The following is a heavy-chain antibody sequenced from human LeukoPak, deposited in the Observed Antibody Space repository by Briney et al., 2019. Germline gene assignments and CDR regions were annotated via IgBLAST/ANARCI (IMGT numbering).Heavy chain of an antibody. CDR3: ARRLTQYDCFDP. Sequence: SQTLSLTCAISGDSVSSNSVTWNWIRQSPSRGLEWLGRTYYRSTWYNDYAVSGRGRITVNPDTSKNQFSLHLNSVTHEDTAVYYCARRLTQYDCFDPWGQGILVTVSS. D-gene: IGHD2-2*01. CDR1: GDSVSSNSVT. J-gene: IGHJ5*02. CDR2: TYYRSTWYN. V-gene: IGHV6-1*01.